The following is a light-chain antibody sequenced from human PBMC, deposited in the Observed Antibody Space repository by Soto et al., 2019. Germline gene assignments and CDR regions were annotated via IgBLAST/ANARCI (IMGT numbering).Light chain of an antibody. V-gene: IGKV1-39*01. CDR3: QQSHSTWT. J-gene: IGKJ1*01. Sequence: DIQMTQSPSSLSASVGGRVTITCRASQSISSYLNWYQQKPGKAPKLLIYAASSLQSGVPSRFSGSGSGTDFTLTISSLQPEDFATYYCQQSHSTWTFGQGTKVDIK. CDR1: QSISSY. CDR2: AAS.